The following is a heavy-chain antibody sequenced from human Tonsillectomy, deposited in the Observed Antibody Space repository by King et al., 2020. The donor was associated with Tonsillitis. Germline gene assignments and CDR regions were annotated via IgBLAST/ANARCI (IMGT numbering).Heavy chain of an antibody. Sequence: QLVQSGAEVKKPGSSVKVSCKASGGTFSNYAISWVRQAPGQGLEWMGRIIPILEKANYAQKFQGRVTITADKSTSTAYMELSSLRSEDTAVYYCARLSGYSSRWDWYFDVWGRGTLVTVSS. V-gene: IGHV1-69*04. CDR2: IIPILEKA. CDR3: ARLSGYSSRWDWYFDV. D-gene: IGHD6-13*01. J-gene: IGHJ2*01. CDR1: GGTFSNYA.